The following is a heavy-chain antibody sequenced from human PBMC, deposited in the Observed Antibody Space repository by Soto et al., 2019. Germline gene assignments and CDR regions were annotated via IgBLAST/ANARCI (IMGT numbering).Heavy chain of an antibody. CDR2: IYHSGST. CDR3: ARGGAVAASFDY. V-gene: IGHV4-4*02. CDR1: GGSISSSNW. J-gene: IGHJ4*02. D-gene: IGHD6-19*01. Sequence: QVQLQESGPGLVKPSGTLSLTCAVSGGSISSSNWWSWVRQPPGQGLEWIGEIYHSGSTNYNPSLKRRGTISGDKSKNQGALKLSSVTAADTAVYYCARGGAVAASFDYWGQGTLVTVSS.